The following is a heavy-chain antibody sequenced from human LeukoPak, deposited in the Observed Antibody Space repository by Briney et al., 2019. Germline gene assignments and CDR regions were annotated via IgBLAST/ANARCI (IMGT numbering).Heavy chain of an antibody. CDR3: ARRAGGYSHPYDY. J-gene: IGHJ4*02. CDR1: GFNFRNYW. V-gene: IGHV3-7*03. D-gene: IGHD4-23*01. CDR2: INPDGGGK. Sequence: PGGSLRLSCAASGFNFRNYWMGWVRQAPGKGLEWVANINPDGGGKFYVDSVEGRFTISRDNAKNSLYLQMNSLRAEDTAVYYCARRAGGYSHPYDYWGQGILVTVSS.